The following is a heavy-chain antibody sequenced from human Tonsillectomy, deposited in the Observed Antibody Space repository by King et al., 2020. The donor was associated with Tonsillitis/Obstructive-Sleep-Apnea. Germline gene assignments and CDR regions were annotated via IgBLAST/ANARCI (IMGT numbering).Heavy chain of an antibody. CDR1: GFTVSTNY. V-gene: IGHV3-66*01. Sequence: VQLVESGGGLVQPGGSLRLSCAASGFTVSTNYMTWVRQAPGKGLEWVSVIYSGGNTYYADSVMGRFTIYRDNSKNTLYLQMDSLRAEDTAIYYCATSNIIYDYWGQGTLVTVSS. CDR3: ATSNIIYDY. J-gene: IGHJ4*02. CDR2: IYSGGNT. D-gene: IGHD1-14*01.